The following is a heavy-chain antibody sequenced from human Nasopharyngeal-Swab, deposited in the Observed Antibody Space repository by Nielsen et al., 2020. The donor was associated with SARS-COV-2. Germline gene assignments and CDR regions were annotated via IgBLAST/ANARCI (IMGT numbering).Heavy chain of an antibody. CDR1: GYTLTELS. Sequence: ASVKVSCKVSGYTLTELSMHWVRQAPGKGLEWMGGFDPEDGETIYAQKFQGRVTMTEDTSTDTAYMELSSLRSEDTAVHYCATAPPIAAAGTSWFDPWGQGTLVTVSS. CDR2: FDPEDGET. D-gene: IGHD6-13*01. CDR3: ATAPPIAAAGTSWFDP. J-gene: IGHJ5*02. V-gene: IGHV1-24*01.